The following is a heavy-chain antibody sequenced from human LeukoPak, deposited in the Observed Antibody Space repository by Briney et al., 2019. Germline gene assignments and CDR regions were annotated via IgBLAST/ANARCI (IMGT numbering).Heavy chain of an antibody. Sequence: GASVKASCKASGYTFTSYGISWVRQAPGQGLEWMGWINPNSGGTNYAQKFQGRVTMTRDTSISTAYMELRSLRSDDTAVYYCARDSFALFGIVMVRGVLLPNFDYWGQGTLVTVSS. CDR2: INPNSGGT. J-gene: IGHJ4*02. V-gene: IGHV1-2*02. CDR1: GYTFTSYG. D-gene: IGHD3-10*01. CDR3: ARDSFALFGIVMVRGVLLPNFDY.